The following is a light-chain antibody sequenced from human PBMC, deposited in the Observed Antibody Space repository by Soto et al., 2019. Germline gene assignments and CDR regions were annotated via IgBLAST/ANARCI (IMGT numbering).Light chain of an antibody. J-gene: IGKJ2*01. CDR1: QSVSSSY. CDR3: QQYGSSPYT. V-gene: IGKV3-20*01. Sequence: EIVLTQSPGTLSLSPGERATLSCRASQSVSSSYLAWYQQKPGRAPRLLIFDASFRTTGIPDRFSGSGSGTDFTLTISRLEPEDFAVYYCQQYGSSPYTFGLGTRLEIK. CDR2: DAS.